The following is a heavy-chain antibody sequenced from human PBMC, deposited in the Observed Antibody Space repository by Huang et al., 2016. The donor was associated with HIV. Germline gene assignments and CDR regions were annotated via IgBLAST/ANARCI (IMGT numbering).Heavy chain of an antibody. Sequence: QITLKESGPSLLKPTQTLTLTCSFSGFSLNTKGVGVGWIRQPPGKALEWLVLIYWDDDKRYMPSLKNKVTITRDTTKNQVVLTLTNADPLDAGTYYCAHIGRLGDYYMDVWGNGTTVTVSS. V-gene: IGHV2-5*02. CDR1: GFSLNTKGVG. CDR2: IYWDDDK. J-gene: IGHJ6*03. D-gene: IGHD1-26*01. CDR3: AHIGRLGDYYMDV.